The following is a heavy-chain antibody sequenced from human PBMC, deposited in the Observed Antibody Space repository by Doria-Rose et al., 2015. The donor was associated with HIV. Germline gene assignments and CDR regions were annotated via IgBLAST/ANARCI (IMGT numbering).Heavy chain of an antibody. CDR1: GVSLSSPGMG. D-gene: IGHD6-13*01. CDR3: ARIKSSRWYHKYYFDF. CDR2: IFSDDER. Sequence: QITLKESGPVLVKPTETLTLTCTVSGVSLSSPGMGVSWIRQPPGKALEWLAYIFSDDERSYETSLKCRLTISRDTSKSQVVLTMTDMDPVDTATYYCARIKSSRWYHKYYFDFWGQGTLVIVSA. V-gene: IGHV2-26*01. J-gene: IGHJ4*02.